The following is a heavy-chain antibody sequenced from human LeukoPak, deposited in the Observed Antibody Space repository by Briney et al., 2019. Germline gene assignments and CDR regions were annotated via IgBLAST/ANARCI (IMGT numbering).Heavy chain of an antibody. J-gene: IGHJ6*03. CDR3: ARDHGLGELYMDV. CDR2: ISSSSSTI. CDR1: GFTFSTYS. D-gene: IGHD3-10*01. V-gene: IGHV3-48*01. Sequence: GGSLRLSCAASGFTFSTYSMNWVRQAPGKGLEWVSYISSSSSTIYYADSVKGRFTISRDNAKNSLYLQMNSLRAEDTAVYYCARDHGLGELYMDVWAKGPRSPSP.